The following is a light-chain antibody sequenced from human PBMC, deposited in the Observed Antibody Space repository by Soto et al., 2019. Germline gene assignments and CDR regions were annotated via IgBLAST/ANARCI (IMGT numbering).Light chain of an antibody. CDR1: QSFSRTF. CDR2: GAS. Sequence: EILLTQSPDSLSLSPGDRATLSCRASQSFSRTFFAWYQQKPGQAPRLLIYGASSRATVIPERFSGSGSATDFTLTISRLEPEDFAVYYCQQYASSVTFGQGTKVEIK. J-gene: IGKJ1*01. CDR3: QQYASSVT. V-gene: IGKV3-20*01.